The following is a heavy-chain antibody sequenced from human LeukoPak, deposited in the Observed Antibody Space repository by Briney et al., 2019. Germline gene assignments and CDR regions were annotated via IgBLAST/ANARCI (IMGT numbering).Heavy chain of an antibody. CDR1: GGSISSGDYY. CDR3: ARVPPIAGYSSSWYLGAFDI. V-gene: IGHV4-30-4*01. CDR2: IYYSGST. D-gene: IGHD6-13*01. Sequence: SQTLSLTCTVSGGSISSGDYYWSWIRPPPGKGLEWIGYIYYSGSTYYNPSLKSRVTISVDTSKNQFSLKLSSVTAADTAVYYCARVPPIAGYSSSWYLGAFDIWGQGTMVTVSS. J-gene: IGHJ3*02.